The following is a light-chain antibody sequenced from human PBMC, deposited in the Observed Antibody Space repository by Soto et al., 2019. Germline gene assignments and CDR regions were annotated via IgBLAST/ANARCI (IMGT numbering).Light chain of an antibody. Sequence: EIVLTHSRGTLSLSPGERATLSCRASQSVSSSYLAWYQQKPGQAPRLLIYGASSRATGIPDRFSGSGSGTDSTLRISRLEPEDFAVYYCKQYGSPTLTFGGGTKV. V-gene: IGKV3-20*01. CDR3: KQYGSPTLT. CDR1: QSVSSSY. J-gene: IGKJ4*02. CDR2: GAS.